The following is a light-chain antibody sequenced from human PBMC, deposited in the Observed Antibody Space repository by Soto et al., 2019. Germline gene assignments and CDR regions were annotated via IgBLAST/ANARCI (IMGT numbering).Light chain of an antibody. CDR1: QTVANNY. J-gene: IGKJ4*01. Sequence: EIVLTQSPGTLSLSPGERATLSCRASQTVANNYLAWYQQKPGQAPRLLIDDASNRATGIPDRFSGTGSGTDFTLTISRQEPEDFAVYYCHQCATSPLTFGGGTKVEI. V-gene: IGKV3-20*01. CDR2: DAS. CDR3: HQCATSPLT.